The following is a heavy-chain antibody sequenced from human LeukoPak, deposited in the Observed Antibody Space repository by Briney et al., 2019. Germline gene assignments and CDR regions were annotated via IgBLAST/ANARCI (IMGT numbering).Heavy chain of an antibody. CDR2: IDLLNGGT. CDR1: GYTLTGYF. D-gene: IGHD1-26*01. V-gene: IGHV1-2*02. CDR3: AKIGISGSYWDFDS. Sequence: ASVKVYCKPSGYTLTGYFTHWVRPVAGQGLEWMGWIDLLNGGTKYAQKFQGRVTMNRDTSLSTAYMELSSLRTDDTAIYFCAKIGISGSYWDFDSWGQGTLVTVSS. J-gene: IGHJ4*02.